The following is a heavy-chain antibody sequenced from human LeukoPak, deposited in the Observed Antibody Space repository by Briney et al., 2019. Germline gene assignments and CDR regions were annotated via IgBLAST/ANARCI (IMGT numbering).Heavy chain of an antibody. CDR2: IKQDGSEK. J-gene: IGHJ4*02. V-gene: IGHV3-7*04. CDR3: ARGGGSYYNY. Sequence: GGSLRLSCAASGFTFSSYAMSWVRQAPGKGLEWVANIKQDGSEKYYVDSVKGRFTISRDNAKNSLYLQMNSLRAEDTAVYYCARGGGSYYNYWGQGTLVTVSS. CDR1: GFTFSSYA. D-gene: IGHD1-26*01.